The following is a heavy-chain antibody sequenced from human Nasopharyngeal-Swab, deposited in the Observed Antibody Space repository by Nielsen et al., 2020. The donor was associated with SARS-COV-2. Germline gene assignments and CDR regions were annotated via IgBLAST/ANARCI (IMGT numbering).Heavy chain of an antibody. CDR2: LSYDGSNK. CDR3: AKDRGSSSLYGMDV. J-gene: IGHJ6*04. Sequence: SLKISCAASGFTFSSYGMHWLRQAPGKGLELVAFLSYDGSNKYYAYSVKGRFTISRDNSKNTLYQQMNSLRSEDTAVYYCAKDRGSSSLYGMDVWGKGTTVTVSS. CDR1: GFTFSSYG. D-gene: IGHD3-16*01. V-gene: IGHV3-30*18.